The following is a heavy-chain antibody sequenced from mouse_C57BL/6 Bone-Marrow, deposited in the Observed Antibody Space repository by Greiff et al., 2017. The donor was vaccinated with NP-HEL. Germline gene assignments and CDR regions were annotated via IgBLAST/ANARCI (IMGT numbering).Heavy chain of an antibody. V-gene: IGHV1-81*01. CDR2: IYPRSGNT. CDR1: GYTFTSYG. CDR3: ARGAHYYGSSPWDFDV. J-gene: IGHJ1*03. Sequence: VMLVESGAELARPGASVKLSCKASGYTFTSYGISWVKQRTGQGLEWIGEIYPRSGNTYYNEKFKGKATLTADKSSSTAYMELRSLTSEDSAVYFCARGAHYYGSSPWDFDVWGTGTTVTVSS. D-gene: IGHD1-1*01.